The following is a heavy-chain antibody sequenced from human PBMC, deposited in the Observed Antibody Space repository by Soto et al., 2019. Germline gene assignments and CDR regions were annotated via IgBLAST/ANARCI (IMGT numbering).Heavy chain of an antibody. CDR3: RRSSRYSTDV. CDR1: SDSIRSSSY. J-gene: IGHJ6*02. D-gene: IGHD6-13*01. V-gene: IGHV4-39*01. Sequence: PSGTLSLTCTLSSDSIRSSSYWGWIRQPPGKGLEWIGSIYSTGNTYYNPSLNSQVTISVDTSKNQFSLNVISVTAADTAVYYCRRSSRYSTDVWGQGTTVT. CDR2: IYSTGNT.